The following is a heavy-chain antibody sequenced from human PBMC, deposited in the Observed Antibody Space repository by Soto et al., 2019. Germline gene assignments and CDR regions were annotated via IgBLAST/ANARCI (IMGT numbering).Heavy chain of an antibody. D-gene: IGHD3-3*01. J-gene: IGHJ6*02. CDR2: IIPIFGTA. V-gene: IGHV1-69*13. Sequence: ASVKVSCKASGYTFTSYYMHWVRQAPGQGLEWMGIIIPIFGTANYAQKFQGRVTITADESTSTAYMELSSLRSEDTAVYYCARAGGGQYYDFWSGYHLRYYYGMEVWGQGTTVTVSS. CDR1: GYTFTSYY. CDR3: ARAGGGQYYDFWSGYHLRYYYGMEV.